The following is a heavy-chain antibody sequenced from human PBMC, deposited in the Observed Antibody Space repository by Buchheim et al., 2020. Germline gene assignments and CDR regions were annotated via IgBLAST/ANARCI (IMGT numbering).Heavy chain of an antibody. CDR2: IYYSGST. D-gene: IGHD2-15*01. CDR3: ARDARLGYCSGGSCSRLWYFDL. CDR1: GGSISSGDYY. V-gene: IGHV4-30-4*01. J-gene: IGHJ2*01. Sequence: QVQLQESGPGLVKPSQTLSLTCTVSGGSISSGDYYWSWIRQPPGKGLEWIGYIYYSGSTYYNPSLKRRVTISVDTSKNQFSLKLSSVTAADTAVYYCARDARLGYCSGGSCSRLWYFDLWGRGTL.